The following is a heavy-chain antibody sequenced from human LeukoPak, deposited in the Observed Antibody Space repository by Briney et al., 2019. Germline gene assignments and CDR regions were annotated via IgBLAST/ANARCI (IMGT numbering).Heavy chain of an antibody. CDR3: ERRGGAVAGTSFDP. D-gene: IGHD6-19*01. V-gene: IGHV4-39*01. Sequence: PSETLSLTCSVSGGSISTSLYYWAWIRQPPGKGLEWIAGIYYSGTTFYNPSLKSRVTISIDTSKNQFSLKLNSVTAADTAVYYCERRGGAVAGTSFDPRGQGTLVTVSS. J-gene: IGHJ5*02. CDR1: GGSISTSLYY. CDR2: IYYSGTT.